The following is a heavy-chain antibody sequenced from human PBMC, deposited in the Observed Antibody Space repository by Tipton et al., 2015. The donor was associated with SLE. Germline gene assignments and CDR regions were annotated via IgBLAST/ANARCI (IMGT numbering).Heavy chain of an antibody. CDR3: AKDISIVVVPAAHFDY. D-gene: IGHD2-2*01. V-gene: IGHV3-48*03. J-gene: IGHJ4*02. CDR1: GFTFSSYE. Sequence: GSLRLSCAASGFTFSSYEMNWVRQAPGKGLEWVSYISSSGSTIYYADSVKGRFTISRDNAKNSLYLQMNSLRAEDTALYYCAKDISIVVVPAAHFDYWGQGTLVTVSS. CDR2: ISSSGSTI.